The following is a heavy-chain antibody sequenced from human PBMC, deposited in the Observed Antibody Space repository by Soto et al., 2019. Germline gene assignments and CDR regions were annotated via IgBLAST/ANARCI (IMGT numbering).Heavy chain of an antibody. CDR1: GYTFTGYY. CDR2: INPNSGGT. J-gene: IGHJ6*02. V-gene: IGHV1-2*02. D-gene: IGHD5-12*01. Sequence: ASVKVSCKASGYTFTGYYMHWVRQAPGQGLEWMGWINPNSGGTNYAQKVQGRVTMTRDTSISTAYMELSRLRSDDTAVYYCASSLGSGYDLYYYSMYVWGQGTTVTVS. CDR3: ASSLGSGYDLYYYSMYV.